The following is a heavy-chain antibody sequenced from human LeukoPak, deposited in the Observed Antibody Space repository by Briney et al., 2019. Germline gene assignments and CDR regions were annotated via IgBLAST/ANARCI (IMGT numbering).Heavy chain of an antibody. CDR3: ARDPFRGMATIIGKDYYYYGMDV. CDR2: IIPIFGTA. CDR1: GYTFTGYY. Sequence: ASVKVSCKASGYTFTGYYMHWVRQAPGQGLEWMGGIIPIFGTANYAQKFQGRVTITADESTSTAYMELSSLRSEDTAVYYCARDPFRGMATIIGKDYYYYGMDVWGQGTTVTVSS. D-gene: IGHD5-24*01. V-gene: IGHV1-69*13. J-gene: IGHJ6*02.